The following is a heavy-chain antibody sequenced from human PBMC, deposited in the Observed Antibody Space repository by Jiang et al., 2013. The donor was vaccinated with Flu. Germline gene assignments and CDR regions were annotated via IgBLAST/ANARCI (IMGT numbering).Heavy chain of an antibody. V-gene: IGHV4-39*07. CDR3: ARWGGCWKRYYFDY. J-gene: IGHJ4*02. Sequence: GSGLVKPSETLSLTCTVSGGSISSSSYYWGWIRQPPGKGLEWIGSIYYSGSTNYNPSLKSRVTISVDTSKNQFSLKLSSVTAADTAVYYCARWGGCWKRYYFDYWGQGTL. D-gene: IGHD1-1*01. CDR2: IYYSGST. CDR1: GGSISSSSYY.